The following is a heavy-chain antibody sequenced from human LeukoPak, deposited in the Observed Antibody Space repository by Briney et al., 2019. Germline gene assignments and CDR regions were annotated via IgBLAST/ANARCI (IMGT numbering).Heavy chain of an antibody. CDR3: ARHGQWLVRLDY. CDR2: IHYSGST. D-gene: IGHD6-19*01. J-gene: IGHJ4*02. V-gene: IGHV4-39*01. Sequence: SETLSLTCTVSGASIGTSNNYWGWIRQPPGKGLEWIGGIHYSGSTYYDPSLKSRVTISMDTSRNQFSLRLNSVTAADTAVYYCARHGQWLVRLDYWGQGTLVTVSS. CDR1: GASIGTSNNY.